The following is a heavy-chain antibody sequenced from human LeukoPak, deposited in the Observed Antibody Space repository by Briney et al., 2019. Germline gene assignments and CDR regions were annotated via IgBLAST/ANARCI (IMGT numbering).Heavy chain of an antibody. Sequence: SETLSLTCAVYGGSFSGYYWSWIRQPPGKGLEWIGEINHSGSTNYNPSLKGRVTISVDTSKNQFSLKLSSVTAADTAVYYCARVGLWFGELSWFDPWGQGTLVTVSS. CDR2: INHSGST. J-gene: IGHJ5*02. V-gene: IGHV4-34*01. D-gene: IGHD3-10*01. CDR1: GGSFSGYY. CDR3: ARVGLWFGELSWFDP.